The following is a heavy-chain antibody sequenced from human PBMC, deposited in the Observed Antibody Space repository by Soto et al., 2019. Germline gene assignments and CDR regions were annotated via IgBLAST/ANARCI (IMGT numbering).Heavy chain of an antibody. D-gene: IGHD5-12*01. CDR2: ISGSGGST. CDR1: GFTFSSYA. CDR3: AKHLPVERGYSGYEVLDY. Sequence: GGSLRLSCAASGFTFSSYAMSWVRQAPGKGLEWVSAISGSGGSTYYADSVKGRFTISRDNAKNTLYLQMNSLRAEDTAVYYCAKHLPVERGYSGYEVLDYWGQGTLVTVSS. J-gene: IGHJ4*02. V-gene: IGHV3-23*01.